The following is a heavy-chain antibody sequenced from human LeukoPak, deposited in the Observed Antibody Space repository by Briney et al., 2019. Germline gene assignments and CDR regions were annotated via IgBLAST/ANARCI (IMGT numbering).Heavy chain of an antibody. J-gene: IGHJ4*02. CDR3: AKDLVVSTFGQYYFHY. CDR2: ISNDGSNE. V-gene: IGHV3-30*18. D-gene: IGHD2-8*02. Sequence: GGSLRLSCEASGLTFSTYGMHWVRKTPGKGLEWVSVISNDGSNEKYAESVKGRFTISRDNSKSTLYLQMNSLRVEDTAVYYCAKDLVVSTFGQYYFHYWGQGTLVTVSS. CDR1: GLTFSTYG.